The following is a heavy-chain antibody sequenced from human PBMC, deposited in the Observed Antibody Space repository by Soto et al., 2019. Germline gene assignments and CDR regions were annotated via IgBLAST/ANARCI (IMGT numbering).Heavy chain of an antibody. Sequence: EVQLLESGGGLVQPGGSLRLSCAASGFTFSSYAMSWVRQAPGKGLEWVSVISGSGGSTYYADSVKGRFTISRDNSKSTLYLQMNSLRAEYTAVYYCAKDRGRSGYDLYAFDIWGQGTMVTVSS. J-gene: IGHJ3*02. CDR2: ISGSGGST. V-gene: IGHV3-23*01. CDR3: AKDRGRSGYDLYAFDI. D-gene: IGHD6-13*01. CDR1: GFTFSSYA.